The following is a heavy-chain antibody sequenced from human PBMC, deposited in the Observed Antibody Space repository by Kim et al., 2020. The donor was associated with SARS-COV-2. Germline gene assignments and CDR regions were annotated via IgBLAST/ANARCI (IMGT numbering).Heavy chain of an antibody. Sequence: SLKSRVTISVDTSKNQFSLKLSSVTAADTAVYYCARVGYYYDSSGYYGDYWGQGTLVTVSS. V-gene: IGHV4-34*01. D-gene: IGHD3-22*01. J-gene: IGHJ4*02. CDR3: ARVGYYYDSSGYYGDY.